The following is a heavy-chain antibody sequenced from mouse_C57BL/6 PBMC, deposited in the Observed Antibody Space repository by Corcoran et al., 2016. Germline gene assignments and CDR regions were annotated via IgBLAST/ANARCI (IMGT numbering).Heavy chain of an antibody. CDR1: GYSITSGYY. J-gene: IGHJ3*01. Sequence: DVQLQESGPGLVKPSQSLSLTCSVTGYSITSGYYWNWIRQFPGNKLEWMGYISYDGSNNYNPSLKNRISITRDTSKNQFFLKLNSVTTEDTATYYCASSDGYPCAYWGQGTLVTVSA. D-gene: IGHD2-3*01. CDR2: ISYDGSN. V-gene: IGHV3-6*01. CDR3: ASSDGYPCAY.